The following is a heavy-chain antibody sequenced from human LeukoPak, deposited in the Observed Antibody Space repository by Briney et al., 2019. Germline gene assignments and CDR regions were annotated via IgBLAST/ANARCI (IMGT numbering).Heavy chain of an antibody. Sequence: SETLSLTCSVSGGSISSSSYYWGWIRQPPGKGLEWIGSIYYSGSTYYNPSLKSRVTISVDTSKNQFSLKLSSVTAADTAVYYCARQAAVAGTFDSYWFDPWGQGTLVTVSS. V-gene: IGHV4-39*01. CDR1: GGSISSSSYY. CDR2: IYYSGST. CDR3: ARQAAVAGTFDSYWFDP. J-gene: IGHJ5*02. D-gene: IGHD6-19*01.